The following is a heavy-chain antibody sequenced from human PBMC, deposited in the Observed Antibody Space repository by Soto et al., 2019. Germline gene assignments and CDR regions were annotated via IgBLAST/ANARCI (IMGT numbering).Heavy chain of an antibody. V-gene: IGHV1-69*01. CDR2: IIPMFGTP. J-gene: IGHJ4*02. D-gene: IGHD2-8*02. CDR3: ARDHGTGGHLDY. Sequence: QVQLVQSGAEVKKVGSSVKVSCKASGGTFRSDAFSWVRQAPGQGLEWIGGIIPMFGTPNYAQKFQGRVTISADESTSTANMGLNILRSEDTAVYYCARDHGTGGHLDYWGQGTLVTVSS. CDR1: GGTFRSDA.